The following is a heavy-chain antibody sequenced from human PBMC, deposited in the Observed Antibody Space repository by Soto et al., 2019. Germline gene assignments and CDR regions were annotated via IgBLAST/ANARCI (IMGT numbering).Heavy chain of an antibody. CDR1: GFTFSTYA. CDR2: ITGSGGRT. J-gene: IGHJ4*02. CDR3: AKDRSGSNIDPIDY. D-gene: IGHD1-26*01. V-gene: IGHV3-23*01. Sequence: EVQLLESGGGLVQPGGSLRLSCAASGFTFSTYAVNWVRQAPGKGLEWVSGITGSGGRTYYADSVKGRFTISGDNSKSTLFLQMKILRAEDTAVYYCAKDRSGSNIDPIDYGGQGTLVTVSS.